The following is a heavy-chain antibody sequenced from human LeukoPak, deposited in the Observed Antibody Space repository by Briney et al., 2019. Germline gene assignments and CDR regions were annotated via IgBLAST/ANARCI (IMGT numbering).Heavy chain of an antibody. Sequence: GGSLRLSCAASGFTFSSYAMSWVRQAPGKGLEWVSAISGSGGSTTYADPVKGRFTISRDNAKNTLYLQVNSLTVEDTAIYYCTINRDPGAYRKFDPWGQGTLVTVSS. V-gene: IGHV3-23*01. CDR2: ISGSGGST. D-gene: IGHD3-16*01. J-gene: IGHJ5*02. CDR1: GFTFSSYA. CDR3: TINRDPGAYRKFDP.